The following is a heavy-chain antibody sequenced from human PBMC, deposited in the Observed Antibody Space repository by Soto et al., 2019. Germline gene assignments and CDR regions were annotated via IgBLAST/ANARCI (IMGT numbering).Heavy chain of an antibody. V-gene: IGHV3-21*06. CDR3: ARTPFGVIFGYGLDV. CDR1: DFTFHNYD. Sequence: LRLSCAASDFTFHNYDMNWVRQAPGKGLEWVSSISRTGNYKYYADSLKGRFTISRDNAKNSLYLQMDRLRAEDTAIYYCARTPFGVIFGYGLDVWGQGTTVTVSS. D-gene: IGHD3-3*01. J-gene: IGHJ6*02. CDR2: ISRTGNYK.